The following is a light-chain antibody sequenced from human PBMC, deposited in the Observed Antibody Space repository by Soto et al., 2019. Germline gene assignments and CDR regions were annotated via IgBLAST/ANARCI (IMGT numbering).Light chain of an antibody. CDR2: AVS. V-gene: IGLV2-14*01. J-gene: IGLJ1*01. CDR1: SSDVGLYDY. CDR3: SSYTSDSSDV. Sequence: QSALAQPASVSGSPGQSITISCTGTSSDVGLYDYVSWYQQHPGKAPQLTIYAVSNRPSGVSNRFSASKSGNTASLFISGLQAEDEADYYCSSYTSDSSDVFGSGTKVTVL.